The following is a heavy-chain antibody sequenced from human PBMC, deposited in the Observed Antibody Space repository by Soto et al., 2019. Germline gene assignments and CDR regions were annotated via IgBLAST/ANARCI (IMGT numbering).Heavy chain of an antibody. D-gene: IGHD1-26*01. CDR2: IWDDGGNK. V-gene: IGHV3-33*01. Sequence: QAQLEESGGGVVQPGTSLRLSYSASSFSFSSSGMHWVRQPPGKGLEWVAAIWDDGGNKYYADSVRGRFTISRDNSKNTLFLQMNSLRAEDTALYYCARSSGSYFAAFYDTWGQGTLVSVSS. CDR3: ARSSGSYFAAFYDT. CDR1: SFSFSSSG. J-gene: IGHJ4*02.